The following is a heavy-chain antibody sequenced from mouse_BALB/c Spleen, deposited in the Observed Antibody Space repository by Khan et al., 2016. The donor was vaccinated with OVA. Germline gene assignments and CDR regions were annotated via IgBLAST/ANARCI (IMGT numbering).Heavy chain of an antibody. CDR1: DFNIKDTY. J-gene: IGHJ3*01. CDR2: IDPANGNT. CDR3: ARDYWDVFAY. Sequence: VQLKESGAELVKPGASVKLSCTASDFNIKDTYMHWVKQRPEQGLEWIGRIDPANGNTKYDPKFQDKATITADTSSNTAYLQLSSLTSEDTAVYYCARDYWDVFAYWGQGTLVTVSA. V-gene: IGHV14-3*02. D-gene: IGHD4-1*01.